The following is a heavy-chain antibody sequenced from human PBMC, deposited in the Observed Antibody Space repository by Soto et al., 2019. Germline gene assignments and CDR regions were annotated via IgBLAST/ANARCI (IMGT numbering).Heavy chain of an antibody. Sequence: ASVKVSCKASGGTFSSYAISWVRQAPGQGLEWMGGIIPIFGTANYAQKFQGRVTITADESTSTAYMELSSLRSEDTAVYYCARAHIPVAAAGVYLDYWGQGTLVIVSS. CDR2: IIPIFGTA. D-gene: IGHD6-13*01. CDR3: ARAHIPVAAAGVYLDY. CDR1: GGTFSSYA. V-gene: IGHV1-69*13. J-gene: IGHJ4*02.